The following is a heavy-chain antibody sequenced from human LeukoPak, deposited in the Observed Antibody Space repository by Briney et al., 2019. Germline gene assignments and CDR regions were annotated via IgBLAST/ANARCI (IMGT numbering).Heavy chain of an antibody. CDR1: GGSISSSNW. V-gene: IGHV4-4*02. CDR3: ARLGGSGRGAFDI. J-gene: IGHJ3*02. CDR2: TYHSGST. Sequence: PSETLSLTCAVSGGSISSSNWWSWVRQPPGKGLEWIGETYHSGSTIYNSSLKSRVTISVDTSKNQFSLKLSSVTAADTAVYYCARLGGSGRGAFDIWGQGTMVTVSS. D-gene: IGHD3-10*01.